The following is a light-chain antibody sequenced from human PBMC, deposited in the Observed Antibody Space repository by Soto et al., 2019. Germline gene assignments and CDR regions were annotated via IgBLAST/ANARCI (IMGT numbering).Light chain of an antibody. Sequence: VLTQSPATLSLSPGERATLSCRASQAVSTYVAWYQHKPGQAPRLLIYDASNRATGVPFRFSGSGSGTDFTLTVSSLEPEDFAIYYCHQRSTWPWTFGQGTKVEIK. CDR3: HQRSTWPWT. CDR2: DAS. J-gene: IGKJ1*01. CDR1: QAVSTY. V-gene: IGKV3-11*01.